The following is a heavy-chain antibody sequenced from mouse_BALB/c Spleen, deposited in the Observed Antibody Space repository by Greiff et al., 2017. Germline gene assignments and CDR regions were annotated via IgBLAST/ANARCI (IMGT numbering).Heavy chain of an antibody. CDR3: ARRRDGYDNAMDY. J-gene: IGHJ4*01. V-gene: IGHV5-9-3*01. D-gene: IGHD2-2*01. CDR1: GFTFSSYA. Sequence: DVKLVESGGGLVKPGGSLKLSCAASGFTFSSYAMSWVRQTPEKRLEWVATISSGGSYTYYPDSVKGRFTISRDNAKNTLYLQMSSLRSEDTAMYYCARRRDGYDNAMDYWGQGTSVTVSS. CDR2: ISSGGSYT.